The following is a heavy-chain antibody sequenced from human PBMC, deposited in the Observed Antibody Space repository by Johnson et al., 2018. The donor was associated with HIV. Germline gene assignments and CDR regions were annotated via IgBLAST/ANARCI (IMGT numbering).Heavy chain of an antibody. V-gene: IGHV3-7*01. CDR2: IKQDGSEK. J-gene: IGHJ3*02. Sequence: VQLLESGGGLVQPGGSLRLSCAASGFTFSSYWMSWVRQAPGKGLEWVANIKQDGSEKYYVDSVKCRFTISRDNAKNSLYLQMNSLSAEDTAVYYCARSPLGDSSGYYAFDIWGQGTMVTVSS. CDR3: ARSPLGDSSGYYAFDI. D-gene: IGHD3-22*01. CDR1: GFTFSSYW.